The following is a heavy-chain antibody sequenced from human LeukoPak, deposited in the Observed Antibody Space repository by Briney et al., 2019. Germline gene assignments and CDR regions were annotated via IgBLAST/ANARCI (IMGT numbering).Heavy chain of an antibody. V-gene: IGHV3-23*01. Sequence: PGRSLRLSCAASGFTFSSYAMSWVRQAPGKGLEWVSAISGSGGSTYYADSVKGRFTISRDNSKNTLYLQMNSLRAEDTAVYYCAKALVVNTGVDYRGQGTLVTVSS. CDR1: GFTFSSYA. D-gene: IGHD3-22*01. J-gene: IGHJ4*02. CDR3: AKALVVNTGVDY. CDR2: ISGSGGST.